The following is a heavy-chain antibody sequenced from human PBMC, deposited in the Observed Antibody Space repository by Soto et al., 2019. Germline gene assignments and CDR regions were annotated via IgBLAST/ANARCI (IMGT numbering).Heavy chain of an antibody. J-gene: IGHJ3*02. CDR3: AKPEALRFLELFPTNDAFDI. CDR1: GFTFSSYA. V-gene: IGHV3-23*01. Sequence: GGSLRLSCAASGFTFSSYAMSWVRQAPWKGLEWVSAISGSGGSTYYADSVKGRFTISRDNSKNTLYLQMNSLRAEDTAVYYCAKPEALRFLELFPTNDAFDIWGQGTMVTVSS. D-gene: IGHD3-3*01. CDR2: ISGSGGST.